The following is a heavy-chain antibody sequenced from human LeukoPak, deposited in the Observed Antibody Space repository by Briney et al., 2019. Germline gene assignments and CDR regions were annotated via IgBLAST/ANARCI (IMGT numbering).Heavy chain of an antibody. CDR3: ARGGNSGYDLYY. D-gene: IGHD5-12*01. CDR2: ISSSGSTI. Sequence: GGSLRLSCAASGFTFSSYEMNWVRQAPGKGLEWVSYISSSGSTIYYADSVKGRFTISRDSAKNSLYLQMNSLRAEDTAVYYCARGGNSGYDLYYWGQGTLVTVSS. J-gene: IGHJ4*02. V-gene: IGHV3-48*03. CDR1: GFTFSSYE.